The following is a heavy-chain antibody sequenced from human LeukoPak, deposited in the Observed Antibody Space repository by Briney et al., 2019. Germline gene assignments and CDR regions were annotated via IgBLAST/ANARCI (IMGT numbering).Heavy chain of an antibody. CDR2: IPYDGTNT. J-gene: IGHJ4*02. CDR3: AKDPNIGGNYYEPAFDY. CDR1: GFSFSNYG. Sequence: GGSLTLSCAASGFSFSNYGMHWVRQAPGKGLEWAAFIPYDGTNTDYADSVKGPFTIPRDISKNTLYLQMNSLRPEDTAVYYCAKDPNIGGNYYEPAFDYWGQGTLVTVSS. V-gene: IGHV3-30*02. D-gene: IGHD1-26*01.